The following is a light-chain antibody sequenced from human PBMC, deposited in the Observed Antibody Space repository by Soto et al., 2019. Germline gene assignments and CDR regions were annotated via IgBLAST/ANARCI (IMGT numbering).Light chain of an antibody. CDR1: QSISRW. J-gene: IGKJ1*01. CDR3: QQYNDYSGM. V-gene: IGKV1-5*01. CDR2: DAS. Sequence: DIQVTQCPSTLSASVGDRVTITFRASQSISRWLAWHQQKPGKAPRLLIYDASNLQRGVPSRFSGSGSRTEFTLTITSLQPEDFATYYCQQYNDYSGMFGQGTKVDIK.